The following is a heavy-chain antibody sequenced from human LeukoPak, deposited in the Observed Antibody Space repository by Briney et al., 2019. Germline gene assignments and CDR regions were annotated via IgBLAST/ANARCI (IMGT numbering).Heavy chain of an antibody. CDR2: MSYSGST. J-gene: IGHJ6*03. V-gene: IGHV4-39*07. CDR1: GGSINSGLYY. D-gene: IGHD3-22*01. CDR3: ARDNDSSGYYSGDYYFYYYMDV. Sequence: KPSETLSLTCTVSGGSINSGLYYWGWIRQPPGKGLEWIGRMSYSGSTDYNPSLKSRVTISVDTSKNQFSLRLSSVTAADTAVYYCARDNDSSGYYSGDYYFYYYMDVWGKGTTVTVSS.